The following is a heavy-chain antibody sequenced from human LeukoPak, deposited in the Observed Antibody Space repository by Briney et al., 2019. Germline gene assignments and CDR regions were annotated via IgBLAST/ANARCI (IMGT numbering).Heavy chain of an antibody. Sequence: PGGSLRLSCAASGFTFSSYWMSWVRQAPGKGLEWVANIKQDGSVKHYVDSVKGRFTISRDNAKNSLYLEMNSLRVEDTAVYYCARDLAASGSLDYWGRGTLVTVSS. CDR1: GFTFSSYW. CDR2: IKQDGSVK. J-gene: IGHJ4*02. D-gene: IGHD3-10*01. CDR3: ARDLAASGSLDY. V-gene: IGHV3-7*01.